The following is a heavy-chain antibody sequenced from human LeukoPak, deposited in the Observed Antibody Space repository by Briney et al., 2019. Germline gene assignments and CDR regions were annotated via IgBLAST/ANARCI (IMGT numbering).Heavy chain of an antibody. V-gene: IGHV5-51*04. J-gene: IGHJ1*01. CDR2: TCNGCSTT. CDR1: GYTFTYHW. Sequence: GEARKISRKGSGYTFTYHWNGWVRQRPGKGLEGIVITCNGCSTTLHSQSFQGQVPIPADEPNSTAYLEWSSLKAADSGIYYCANRILGEILWGQGPRVTVS. D-gene: IGHD3-10*01. CDR3: ANRILGEIL.